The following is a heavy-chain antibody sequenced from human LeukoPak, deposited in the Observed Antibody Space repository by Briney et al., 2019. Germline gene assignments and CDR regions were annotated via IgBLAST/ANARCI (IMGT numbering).Heavy chain of an antibody. V-gene: IGHV1-69*06. J-gene: IGHJ6*03. D-gene: IGHD2-15*01. CDR3: ARDLYCSGGSCYSGYYYYYYMYV. CDR2: VIPIFSTA. CDR1: GGTFSNYA. Sequence: PVASVKVSCKASGGTFSNYAIGWVRQAPGQGLEWMGGVIPIFSTANYAQKFQGRVTITADRSTSTAYMELSSLRSEDTAVYYCARDLYCSGGSCYSGYYYYYYMYVWGKGTTVTISS.